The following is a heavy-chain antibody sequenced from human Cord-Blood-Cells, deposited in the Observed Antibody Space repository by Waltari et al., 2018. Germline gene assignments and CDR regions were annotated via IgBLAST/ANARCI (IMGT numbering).Heavy chain of an antibody. CDR1: GGSISSSSYY. CDR2: IYYSGST. CDR3: ASLGGSSGWYDY. V-gene: IGHV4-39*01. D-gene: IGHD6-19*01. Sequence: QLQLQESGPGLVKPSETLSLTCTVSGGSISSSSYYWGWTRQPPGKGLEWIGSIYYSGSTYSNPSLKSRVTISVDTSKNQFSLKLSSVTAADTAVYYCASLGGSSGWYDYWGQGTLVTVSS. J-gene: IGHJ4*02.